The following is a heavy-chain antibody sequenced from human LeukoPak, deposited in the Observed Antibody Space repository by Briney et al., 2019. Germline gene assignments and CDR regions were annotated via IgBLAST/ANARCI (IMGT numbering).Heavy chain of an antibody. CDR2: INPNSGGT. V-gene: IGHV1-2*02. CDR3: ARGLLWFGSYSDDP. J-gene: IGHJ5*02. CDR1: GYTFTGYY. Sequence: ASVKVSCKASGYTFTGYYMHWVRQAPGQGLEWMGWINPNSGGTNYAQKFQGRVTMTRDTSISTAYMELSRLRSDDTAVYYCARGLLWFGSYSDDPWGQGTLVTVSS. D-gene: IGHD3-10*01.